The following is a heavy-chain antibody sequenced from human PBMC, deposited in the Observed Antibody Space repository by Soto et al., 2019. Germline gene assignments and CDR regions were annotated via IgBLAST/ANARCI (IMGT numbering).Heavy chain of an antibody. Sequence: EVQLLEAGGGLVQPGGSLRLSCAASGFSFRDDGMSWVRQAPGKGLEWLSAIIGIGDTAYYADSVRGRFTISRDNSKNTLYLQLNDLGAEDTAIYYCAKDYDYGDSLPFDYWGQGTLVTVSS. CDR2: IIGIGDTA. CDR1: GFSFRDDG. J-gene: IGHJ4*02. CDR3: AKDYDYGDSLPFDY. D-gene: IGHD4-17*01. V-gene: IGHV3-23*01.